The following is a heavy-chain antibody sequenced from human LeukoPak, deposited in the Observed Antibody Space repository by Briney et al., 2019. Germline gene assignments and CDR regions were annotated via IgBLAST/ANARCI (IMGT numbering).Heavy chain of an antibody. V-gene: IGHV3-21*01. J-gene: IGHJ4*02. CDR2: ISSSSYI. Sequence: GGSLRLSCAASGFTFSSYSMNWVRQAPGKGLEWVSPISSSSYIYYANSVKGRFTISRDNAKNSLYLQMNSLRAEDTAVYYCVRDFRFLEDYWGQGTLVTVSS. CDR3: VRDFRFLEDY. D-gene: IGHD3-3*01. CDR1: GFTFSSYS.